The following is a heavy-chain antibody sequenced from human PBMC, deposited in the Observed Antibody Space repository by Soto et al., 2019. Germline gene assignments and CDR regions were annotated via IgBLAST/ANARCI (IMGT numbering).Heavy chain of an antibody. V-gene: IGHV1-69*12. CDR3: ARVTPASGLAVMTGLAFDI. D-gene: IGHD3-10*01. CDR1: GGTFSSYA. J-gene: IGHJ3*02. CDR2: IIPIFGTA. Sequence: QVQLVQSGAEVKKPGSSVKVSCKASGGTFSSYAISWVRHAPGQGLEWMGGIIPIFGTANYAQKFQGRVTITADESTSTAYMELSSLRSEDTAVYYCARVTPASGLAVMTGLAFDIWGQGTMVTVSS.